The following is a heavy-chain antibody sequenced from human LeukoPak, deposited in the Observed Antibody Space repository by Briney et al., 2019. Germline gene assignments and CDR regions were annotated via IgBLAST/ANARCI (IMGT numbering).Heavy chain of an antibody. D-gene: IGHD6-6*01. CDR2: IYTSGST. Sequence: PSETLSLTCTVSGGSISSGSYYWSWIRQPAGKGLEWIGRIYTSGSTNYNPSLKSRVTISVDTSKNQFSLKLSSVTAADTAVYYCASESSSFRKFDYWGQGTLVTVSS. CDR1: GGSISSGSYY. J-gene: IGHJ4*02. CDR3: ASESSSFRKFDY. V-gene: IGHV4-61*02.